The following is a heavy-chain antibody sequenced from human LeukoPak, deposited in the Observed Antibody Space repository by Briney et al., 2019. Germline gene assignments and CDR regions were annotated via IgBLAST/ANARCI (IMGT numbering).Heavy chain of an antibody. D-gene: IGHD3-10*01. CDR3: ALGLGYGSGSYYNGYFDY. Sequence: PSETLSLTCAVSGGSISSYSWWGWFRQPPGKGLEWIGEIHHNGRTNYNPSLESRVTISVDRSKNQFSLKLSSVTAADTAVYYCALGLGYGSGSYYNGYFDYWGQGTLVTVSS. CDR1: GGSISSYSW. CDR2: IHHNGRT. J-gene: IGHJ4*02. V-gene: IGHV4-4*02.